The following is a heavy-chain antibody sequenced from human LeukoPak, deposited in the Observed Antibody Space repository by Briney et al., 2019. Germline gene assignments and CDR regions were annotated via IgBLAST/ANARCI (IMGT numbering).Heavy chain of an antibody. D-gene: IGHD6-13*01. CDR3: ARVAASQHGRAFDY. CDR1: GGTFSSYA. J-gene: IGHJ4*02. CDR2: IIPIFGTA. Sequence: SVKVSCKASGGTFSSYAISWVRQAPGQGLEWMGGIIPIFGTANYAQKFQGRVTITADESTSTAYMELSSLRSEDTAVYYCARVAASQHGRAFDYWGQGTLVTVSS. V-gene: IGHV1-69*13.